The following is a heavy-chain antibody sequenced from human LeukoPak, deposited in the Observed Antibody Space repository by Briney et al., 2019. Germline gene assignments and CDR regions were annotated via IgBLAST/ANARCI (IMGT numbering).Heavy chain of an antibody. D-gene: IGHD3-22*01. CDR2: INHSGST. V-gene: IGHV4-34*01. CDR1: GGSFSGYY. J-gene: IGHJ4*02. CDR3: AREGEYYYDSSGSTDPRKYYFDY. Sequence: SETLSLTCAVYGGSFSGYYWSWIRQPPGKGLEWIGEINHSGSTNYNPSLESRVTISVDTSKNQFSLKLSSVTAADTAVYYCAREGEYYYDSSGSTDPRKYYFDYWGQGTLVTVSS.